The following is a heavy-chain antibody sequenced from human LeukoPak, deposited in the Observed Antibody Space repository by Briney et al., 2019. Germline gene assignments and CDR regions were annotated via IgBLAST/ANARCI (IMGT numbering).Heavy chain of an antibody. V-gene: IGHV4-59*01. Sequence: PSETLSLTCTVSGGSINSYYWSWIRQPPGKGLEWIGYIYYSGSTNYNPSLKSRVTISVDTSKNQFSLKLSSVTAADTAVYYCARDSSSWYIGGAFDIWGQGTMVTVSS. CDR2: IYYSGST. CDR3: ARDSSSWYIGGAFDI. CDR1: GGSINSYY. D-gene: IGHD6-13*01. J-gene: IGHJ3*02.